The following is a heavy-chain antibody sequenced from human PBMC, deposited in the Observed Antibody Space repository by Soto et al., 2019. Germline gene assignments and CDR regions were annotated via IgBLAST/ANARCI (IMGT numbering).Heavy chain of an antibody. J-gene: IGHJ4*02. Sequence: QITLKESGPTLVKPTQTLTLTCAFSGFSLNTRGVGVGWIRQPPGKALEWLALIYWDNDKRYSPSLKSRLTSTKDTPKTHVVLMITDMDPVDTATYYCAHNNYYGSGSVYWGQGTLVTVSS. CDR1: GFSLNTRGVG. D-gene: IGHD3-10*01. V-gene: IGHV2-5*02. CDR3: AHNNYYGSGSVY. CDR2: IYWDNDK.